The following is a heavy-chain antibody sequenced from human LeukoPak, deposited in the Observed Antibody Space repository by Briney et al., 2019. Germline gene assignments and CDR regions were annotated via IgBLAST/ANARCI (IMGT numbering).Heavy chain of an antibody. CDR3: ARDQERYSYGHGFDY. J-gene: IGHJ4*02. Sequence: PGGSLRLSCAAPGFSFSSNWMGWVRQAPGKGLEWVSYISSSSSTIYYADSVKGRFTISRDNAKNSLYLQMNSLRDEDTAVYYCARDQERYSYGHGFDYWGQGTLVTVSS. CDR1: GFSFSSNW. V-gene: IGHV3-48*02. CDR2: ISSSSSTI. D-gene: IGHD5-18*01.